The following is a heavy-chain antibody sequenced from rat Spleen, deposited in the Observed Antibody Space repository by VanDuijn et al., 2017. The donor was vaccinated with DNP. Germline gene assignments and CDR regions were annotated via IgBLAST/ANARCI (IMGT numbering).Heavy chain of an antibody. J-gene: IGHJ2*01. D-gene: IGHD1-1*01. CDR1: GFTFSDYA. Sequence: EVQLVESGGGLVQPGNSLKLSCAASGFTFSDYAMAWVRQSPKKGLEWVATIIYDGSSTYYRDSVKGRFTISRDYARSTLYLQMDSLRSEDTATYYCARRYYSGSYYFDYWGQGVMVTVSS. CDR2: IIYDGSST. V-gene: IGHV5-17*01. CDR3: ARRYYSGSYYFDY.